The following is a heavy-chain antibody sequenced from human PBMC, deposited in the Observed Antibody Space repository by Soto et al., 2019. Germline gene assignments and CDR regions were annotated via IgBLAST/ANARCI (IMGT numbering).Heavy chain of an antibody. CDR3: ARYCSGGSCFDWFDS. V-gene: IGHV4-31*03. CDR2: IYYSGRT. CDR1: GGSISSGGYY. D-gene: IGHD2-15*01. Sequence: TLSLTCTVSGGSISSGGYYWSWIRQHPGKGLEWIGYIYYSGRTYYNPSLKSRVTMSVDTSKNQFSLKLSSVTAADMAVYYCARYCSGGSCFDWFDSWGQGTLVTVSS. J-gene: IGHJ5*01.